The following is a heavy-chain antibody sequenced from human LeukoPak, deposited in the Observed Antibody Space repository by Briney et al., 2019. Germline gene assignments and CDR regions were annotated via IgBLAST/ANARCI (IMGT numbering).Heavy chain of an antibody. Sequence: ASVKVSCKASGYTFTGYYMHWVRQAPGQGLEWMGWINPNSGGTNYAQKFQGRVTMTRDTSISTAYMELSRLRSDDTAVYYCARTTEGYCRSTSCYDFSYSYYMDVWGKGTTVTISS. CDR3: ARTTEGYCRSTSCYDFSYSYYMDV. CDR2: INPNSGGT. J-gene: IGHJ6*03. V-gene: IGHV1-2*02. CDR1: GYTFTGYY. D-gene: IGHD2-2*01.